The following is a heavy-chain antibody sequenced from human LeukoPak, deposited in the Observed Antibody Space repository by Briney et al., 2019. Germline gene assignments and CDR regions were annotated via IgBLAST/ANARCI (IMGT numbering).Heavy chain of an antibody. CDR3: ARDRSVVAASFDY. V-gene: IGHV3-11*04. J-gene: IGHJ4*02. D-gene: IGHD2-15*01. CDR2: SSSSGSTI. Sequence: GGSLRLSCAASGFTFSDYYMSWIRQAPGKGLEWVSYSSSSGSTIYYADSVKGRFTISRDNAKNSLYLQMNSQRAEDTAVYYCARDRSVVAASFDYWGQGTLVTVSS. CDR1: GFTFSDYY.